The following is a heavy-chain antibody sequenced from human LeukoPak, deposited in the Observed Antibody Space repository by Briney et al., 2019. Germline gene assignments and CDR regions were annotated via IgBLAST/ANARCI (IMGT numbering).Heavy chain of an antibody. Sequence: GGSLRFSCAASGFTISSYGMHWDRHAPGNGLEWVTVIWYDGSNKYYDASVKGRFTISRDNSKNTLYLQMNSLRAEDTAVYYCARDFGAGEKFDYWGQGTLVTVSS. D-gene: IGHD3-3*01. CDR3: ARDFGAGEKFDY. J-gene: IGHJ4*02. CDR2: IWYDGSNK. CDR1: GFTISSYG. V-gene: IGHV3-33*01.